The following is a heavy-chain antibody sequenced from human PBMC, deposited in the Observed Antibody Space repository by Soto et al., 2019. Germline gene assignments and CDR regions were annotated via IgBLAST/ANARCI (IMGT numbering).Heavy chain of an antibody. CDR3: AKVQSSIFRSGSGMDV. CDR2: ISYAGNNI. D-gene: IGHD3-3*01. Sequence: QVQLLESGGGVVQPGRSLRISCAASGFTFRNFVMHWVRQAPGKGLEWVAVISYAGNNIFYADSVKGRFTISRDNSGNTLYLEMSSLRGEDTAVYYCAKVQSSIFRSGSGMDVWGQGTTVTVSS. J-gene: IGHJ6*02. V-gene: IGHV3-30*18. CDR1: GFTFRNFV.